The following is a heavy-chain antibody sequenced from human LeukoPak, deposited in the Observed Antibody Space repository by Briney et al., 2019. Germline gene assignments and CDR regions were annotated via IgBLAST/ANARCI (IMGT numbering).Heavy chain of an antibody. Sequence: ASVKVSCKASGGNFISYAVSRVRQAPGQGLEWVGGIIPMFGTSNYAQKFQGRVTITTDESTTTAYMELSSLSSEDTAVYYCATYTLSQFWSGYYHFDYWGQGTLVSVSS. CDR3: ATYTLSQFWSGYYHFDY. V-gene: IGHV1-69*05. CDR1: GGNFISYA. J-gene: IGHJ4*02. CDR2: IIPMFGTS. D-gene: IGHD3-3*01.